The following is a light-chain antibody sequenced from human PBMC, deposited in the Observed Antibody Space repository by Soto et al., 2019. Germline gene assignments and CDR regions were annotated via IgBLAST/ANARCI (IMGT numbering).Light chain of an antibody. CDR1: QYIGRY. CDR2: AAS. Sequence: DIQMTQSPSSLSASVGDRVTITCRASQYIGRYLSWYQRKPGKAPRLLIYAASSLQSGVPSRFSGSGSETDFTLTISSLQPEDFATYYCQQTFATPITFGGGNKVEIK. V-gene: IGKV1-39*01. CDR3: QQTFATPIT. J-gene: IGKJ4*01.